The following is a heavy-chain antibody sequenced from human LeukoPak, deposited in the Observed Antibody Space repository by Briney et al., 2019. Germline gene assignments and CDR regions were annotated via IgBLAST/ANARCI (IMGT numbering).Heavy chain of an antibody. Sequence: SETLSLTCAVDGGSISGYYWRWIRQPPGKGLEWIGEINHSGSTNYNPSLKSRVTISVDTSKNQFSLKLSSVTAADTAVYYCKRGRADGYKSLNWFDPWGQGALVTVSS. D-gene: IGHD5-24*01. J-gene: IGHJ5*02. V-gene: IGHV4-34*01. CDR2: INHSGST. CDR1: GGSISGYY. CDR3: KRGRADGYKSLNWFDP.